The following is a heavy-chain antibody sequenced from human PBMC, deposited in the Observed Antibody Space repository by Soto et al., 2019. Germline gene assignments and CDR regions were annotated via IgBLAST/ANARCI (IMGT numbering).Heavy chain of an antibody. Sequence: GGSLRLCSAARGFTFSSHWMHWVRQAPGKGLMWVARIKTDGSIISYADSVKGRFTISRDNAKNTLYLQMNSLRVEDTAMYYCARDVLVISAHWGRGTLVTVSS. D-gene: IGHD6-13*01. CDR2: IKTDGSII. V-gene: IGHV3-74*01. CDR3: ARDVLVISAH. J-gene: IGHJ4*02. CDR1: GFTFSSHW.